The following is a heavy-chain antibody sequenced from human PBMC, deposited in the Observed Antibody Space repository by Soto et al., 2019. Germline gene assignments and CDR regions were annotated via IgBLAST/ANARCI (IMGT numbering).Heavy chain of an antibody. V-gene: IGHV3-23*01. D-gene: IGHD2-15*01. Sequence: EVQLLESGGGLVQPGGSLRLACATSGFSFSTYAMTWVRQAPGKGLEWVSTFNGNGGGTYYADSVKGRFTISRDNSKNTLYLQMESLRDEDKETYYCAKDNSLHWFDPWGQGTLVTVSS. CDR2: FNGNGGGT. CDR1: GFSFSTYA. J-gene: IGHJ5*02. CDR3: AKDNSLHWFDP.